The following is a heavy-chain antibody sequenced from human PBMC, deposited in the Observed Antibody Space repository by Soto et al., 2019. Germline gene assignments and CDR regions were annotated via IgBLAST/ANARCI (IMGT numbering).Heavy chain of an antibody. J-gene: IGHJ4*02. CDR2: IYHTGST. Sequence: LSLTCSVSGGSISTVGHYWTWIRQPPGKGLEWIGSIYHTGSTYYSKSLRSRLTISIDTSKSQFSLRLSSVTAADTAVYYCARATGTLRSRNCDYWGQGSLVTVSS. D-gene: IGHD3-9*01. V-gene: IGHV4-31*03. CDR3: ARATGTLRSRNCDY. CDR1: GGSISTVGHY.